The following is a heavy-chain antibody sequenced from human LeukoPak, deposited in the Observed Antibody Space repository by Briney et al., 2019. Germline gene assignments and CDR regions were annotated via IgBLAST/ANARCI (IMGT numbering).Heavy chain of an antibody. CDR2: INHSGST. V-gene: IGHV4-34*01. D-gene: IGHD5-18*01. CDR3: ATGPGYSYGFGYFDY. CDR1: GGSFSGYY. Sequence: SETLSLTCAVYGGSFSGYYWSWIRQPPGKGLEWIGEINHSGSTNYNPSLKSRVAISVDTSKNQFSLKLSSVTAADTAVYYCATGPGYSYGFGYFDYWGQGTLVTASS. J-gene: IGHJ4*02.